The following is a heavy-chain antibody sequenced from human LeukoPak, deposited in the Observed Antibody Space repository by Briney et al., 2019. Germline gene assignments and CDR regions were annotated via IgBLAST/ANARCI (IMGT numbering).Heavy chain of an antibody. CDR1: GFTFSSYG. Sequence: PGGSLRLSCAASGFTFSSYGMSWVRQAPGKGLVWVSRITDDGSTTFYADSVKGRFTISRDNSKNTLYLQINRLRVEDTAVYYCAREILAPGKTHDYWGQGTLVTVSS. CDR3: AREILAPGKTHDY. J-gene: IGHJ4*02. V-gene: IGHV3-74*01. CDR2: ITDDGSTT.